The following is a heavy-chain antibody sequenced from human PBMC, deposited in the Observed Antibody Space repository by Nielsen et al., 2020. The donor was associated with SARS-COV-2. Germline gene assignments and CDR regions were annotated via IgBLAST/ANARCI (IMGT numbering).Heavy chain of an antibody. CDR1: GGSISSYY. D-gene: IGHD2-15*01. Sequence: SETLSLTCTVSGGSISSYYWSWIRQPPGKGLEWIGYIYYSGSTNYNPSLKSRVTISVDTSKNQFSLKLSSVTAADTAVYYCARHRISTTIETGGEFDYWGQGTLVTVSS. J-gene: IGHJ4*02. CDR3: ARHRISTTIETGGEFDY. V-gene: IGHV4-59*08. CDR2: IYYSGST.